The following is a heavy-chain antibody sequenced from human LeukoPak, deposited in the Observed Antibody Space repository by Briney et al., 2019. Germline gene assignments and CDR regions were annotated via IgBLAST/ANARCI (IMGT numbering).Heavy chain of an antibody. D-gene: IGHD3-10*01. J-gene: IGHJ4*02. CDR1: GYTFTGYY. Sequence: ASVKVSCKASGYTFTGYYIHWVRQAPGQGLEWMGWINPNSCGTKYEQKFQGRVTMTRDTSISTAYMELSRLRSDDTAVYYCASSPGSYFRYWGQGTLVTVSS. V-gene: IGHV1-2*02. CDR2: INPNSCGT. CDR3: ASSPGSYFRY.